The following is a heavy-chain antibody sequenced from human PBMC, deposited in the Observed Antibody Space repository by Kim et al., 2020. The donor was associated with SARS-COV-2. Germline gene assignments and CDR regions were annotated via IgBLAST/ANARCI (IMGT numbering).Heavy chain of an antibody. CDR3: TREDDMRSAYEAWFDP. Sequence: GGSLRLSCAASGFNFGGSAMHWVRQAPGKGLEWVGRIKSKINGYATAYAASVKGRVTISRDDSKSTAYLQVNSLKTEDTAVYYCTREDDMRSAYEAWFDPWGQGTLVTVSS. CDR1: GFNFGGSA. J-gene: IGHJ5*02. D-gene: IGHD3-3*01. V-gene: IGHV3-73*01. CDR2: IKSKINGYAT.